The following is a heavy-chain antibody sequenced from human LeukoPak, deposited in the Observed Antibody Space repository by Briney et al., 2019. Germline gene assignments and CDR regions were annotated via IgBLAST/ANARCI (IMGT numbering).Heavy chain of an antibody. D-gene: IGHD3-22*01. Sequence: SETLSLTCTVSGDSVNSLDLWSWVRQPPGKGLEWIGEMYLSGTTHSNPSVKSRVTISIDKSKNQFFLNLSSVTAADTAVYYCAGLVGRYSSGLYYYYFDYWGQGTLVTVSS. J-gene: IGHJ4*02. CDR2: MYLSGTT. V-gene: IGHV4-4*02. CDR3: AGLVGRYSSGLYYYYFDY. CDR1: GDSVNSLDL.